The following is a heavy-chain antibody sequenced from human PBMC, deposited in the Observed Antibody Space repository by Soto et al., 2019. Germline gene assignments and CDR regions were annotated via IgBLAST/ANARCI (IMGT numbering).Heavy chain of an antibody. CDR2: IYFTGNT. D-gene: IGHD6-25*01. V-gene: IGHV4-39*01. CDR1: GGSITSSSHF. J-gene: IGHJ5*02. CDR3: AGQTFTIAAASYGRSNWFDP. Sequence: SETLSLTCTVSGGSITSSSHFWGWVRQPPGKGLEWIGTIYFTGNTYYTPSLKSRLTMSIDTSRNEFSLRLNSVTAADTAVYYCAGQTFTIAAASYGRSNWFDPWGPGTLVTVSS.